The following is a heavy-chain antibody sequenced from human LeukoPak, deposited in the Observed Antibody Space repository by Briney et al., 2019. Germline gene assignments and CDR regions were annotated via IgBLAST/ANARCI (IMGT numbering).Heavy chain of an antibody. D-gene: IGHD6-19*01. CDR3: ARGGPSRGTGFYYFDY. Sequence: GASVKVSCKASGYTFTGYYIHWVRQAPGQGLEWMGWINANTGGTNYAQKFQGRVAMTRDTSISTAYMELSRLRSDDTAVYYCARGGPSRGTGFYYFDYWGQGTLVTVSS. V-gene: IGHV1-2*02. J-gene: IGHJ4*02. CDR2: INANTGGT. CDR1: GYTFTGYY.